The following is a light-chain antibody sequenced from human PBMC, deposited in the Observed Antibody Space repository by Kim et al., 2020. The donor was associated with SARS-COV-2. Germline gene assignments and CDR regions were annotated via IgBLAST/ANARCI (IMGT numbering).Light chain of an antibody. J-gene: IGKJ1*01. Sequence: FPGGRATLSCRASQSVSSSYIGWYRQRPGQSPSLLIYGASRRATGIPDRFSGSGSGTDFTLTITRLEPEDFAVYYCQQYGSSPWTFGQGTKVDIK. CDR1: QSVSSSY. V-gene: IGKV3-20*01. CDR2: GAS. CDR3: QQYGSSPWT.